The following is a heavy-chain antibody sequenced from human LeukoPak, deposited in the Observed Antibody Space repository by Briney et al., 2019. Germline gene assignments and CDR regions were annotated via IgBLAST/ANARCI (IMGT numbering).Heavy chain of an antibody. CDR2: INSDGIST. CDR1: GFTFSSYR. J-gene: IGHJ3*02. Sequence: SGGSLRLSCAASGFTFSSYRMHWVRQAPGKGLVWVSRINSDGISTIYADSVKGRFTISRDNSKNTLYLQMNSLRAEDTAVYYCARLHRPRGFNDAFVIWGQGTMVTVSS. CDR3: ARLHRPRGFNDAFVI. V-gene: IGHV3-74*01. D-gene: IGHD4-11*01.